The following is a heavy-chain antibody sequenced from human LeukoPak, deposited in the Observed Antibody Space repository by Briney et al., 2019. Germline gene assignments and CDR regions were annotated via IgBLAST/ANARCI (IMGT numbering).Heavy chain of an antibody. CDR1: GFTFSSYA. J-gene: IGHJ5*02. CDR2: ISGSGGSI. Sequence: GGSLRLSCAASGFTFSSYAMSWVRQAPGKGLEWVSAISGSGGSIYYADSVQGRFTISRDNSKNTLYLQINSLRAEDTAIYYCAKTYSGYPAWGQGTLVTVSS. CDR3: AKTYSGYPA. D-gene: IGHD2-15*01. V-gene: IGHV3-23*01.